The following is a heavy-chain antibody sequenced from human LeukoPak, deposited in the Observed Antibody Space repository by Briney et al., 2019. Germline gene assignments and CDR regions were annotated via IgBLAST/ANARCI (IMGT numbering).Heavy chain of an antibody. Sequence: GGSLRLSCAASGFTFSSYPMNWVRQAPGKGLEWVGFIRSKAYGATTEYAASVKGRFTISRDDSKSIAYLQMNSLKTEDTAVYYCTRDTAEFYDSSGYAGDWGQGTLVTVSS. V-gene: IGHV3-49*04. J-gene: IGHJ4*02. CDR2: IRSKAYGATT. CDR1: GFTFSSYP. D-gene: IGHD3-22*01. CDR3: TRDTAEFYDSSGYAGD.